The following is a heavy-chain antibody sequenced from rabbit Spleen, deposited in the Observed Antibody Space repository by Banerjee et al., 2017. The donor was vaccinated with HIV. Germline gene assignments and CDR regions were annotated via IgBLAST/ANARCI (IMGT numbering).Heavy chain of an antibody. CDR3: ARGPPYAGYAGYGYVYLNL. J-gene: IGHJ4*01. D-gene: IGHD6-1*01. CDR1: GFDFSNYG. V-gene: IGHV1S47*01. CDR2: IDPIFGRA. Sequence: QEQLVVSGGGLVQPGGSLKLSCKASGFDFSNYGVSWVRQTPGTGLEWIGYIDPIFGRAYYASWVDGRFTISSHNAQNTLYLQLNSLTAADTATYFCARGPPYAGYAGYGYVYLNLWGQGTLVTVS.